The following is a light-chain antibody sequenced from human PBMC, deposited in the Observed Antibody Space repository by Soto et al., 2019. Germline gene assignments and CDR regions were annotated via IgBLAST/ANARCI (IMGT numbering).Light chain of an antibody. V-gene: IGLV2-14*01. CDR1: NSDVGGYKF. CDR2: EVS. CDR3: SSYTTTSTLDV. Sequence: QSVLTQPASVSGSPGQSITISCTGTNSDVGGYKFVSWYQQHPGKAPKLMIYEVSNRPSGVSNRFSGSKSGNTASLTISGLQAEDEADYYCSSYTTTSTLDVFGTGTKVT. J-gene: IGLJ1*01.